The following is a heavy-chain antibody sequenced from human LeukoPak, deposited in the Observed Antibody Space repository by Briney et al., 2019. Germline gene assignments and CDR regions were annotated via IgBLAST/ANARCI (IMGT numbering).Heavy chain of an antibody. J-gene: IGHJ5*02. V-gene: IGHV4-30-2*01. CDR1: GGSISSGGYY. D-gene: IGHD2-2*01. CDR3: ARQVPDCSSSSCYGRGFDP. CDR2: IYHSGST. Sequence: SQTLSLTCTVSGGSISSGGYYWSWIRQPPGKGLEWIGYIYHSGSTYYNPSLKSRVTISVDTSKNQFSLKLSSVTAADTAVYYCARQVPDCSSSSCYGRGFDPWGQGTLVTVSS.